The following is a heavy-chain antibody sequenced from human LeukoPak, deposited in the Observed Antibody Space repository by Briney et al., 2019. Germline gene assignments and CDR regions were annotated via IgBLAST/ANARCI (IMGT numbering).Heavy chain of an antibody. CDR1: GGSFSGYY. V-gene: IGHV4-34*01. CDR2: INHSGST. J-gene: IGHJ3*02. D-gene: IGHD6-19*01. Sequence: SETLSLTCAVYGGSFSGYYWSWIRQPPGKGLEWIGEINHSGSTNYNPSLKSRVTISVDTSKNQFSLKLSSVTAADTAVYYCARRSTAVAGLRGAFDIWGQGTMVTVSS. CDR3: ARRSTAVAGLRGAFDI.